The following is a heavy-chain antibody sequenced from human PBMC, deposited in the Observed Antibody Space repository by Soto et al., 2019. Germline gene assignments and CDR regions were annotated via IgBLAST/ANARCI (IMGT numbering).Heavy chain of an antibody. CDR3: ARDPSNYDSSGYYYGSWFDP. Sequence: GGSLRLSCAASGFTFSSYWMHWVRQAPGKGLVWVSRINSDGSSTSYADSVKGRFTIARDNAKNTLYLQMNSLRVEDTAVYYCARDPSNYDSSGYYYGSWFDPWGQGTLVTVSS. CDR2: INSDGSST. V-gene: IGHV3-74*01. D-gene: IGHD3-22*01. J-gene: IGHJ5*02. CDR1: GFTFSSYW.